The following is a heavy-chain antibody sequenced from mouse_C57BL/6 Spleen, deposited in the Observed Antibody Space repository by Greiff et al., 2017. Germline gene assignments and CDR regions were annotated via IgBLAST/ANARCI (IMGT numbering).Heavy chain of an antibody. D-gene: IGHD2-3*01. V-gene: IGHV6-6*01. CDR1: GFTFSDAW. J-gene: IGHJ4*01. Sequence: EVQLVESGGGLVQPGGSMKLSCAASGFTFSDAWMDWVRQSPEKGLEWVAEIRNKANNHATYYAESVKGRFTISRDDSKSSVYLQMNSLRAEDTGIYYCTRRDGPYAMDYWGQGTSVTVSS. CDR2: IRNKANNHAT. CDR3: TRRDGPYAMDY.